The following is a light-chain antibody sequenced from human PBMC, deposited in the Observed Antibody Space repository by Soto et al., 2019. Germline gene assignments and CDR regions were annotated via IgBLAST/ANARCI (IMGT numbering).Light chain of an antibody. Sequence: SYELTQPPSVSVAPGQTARIPCGGNNIGSKSVNWYQHKPGQAPVLVVYDDSDRPSGIPDRFSGSNSGNTASLTVSGLQAEDEADYYCVSFAGGTYVFGTGTKLTVL. CDR2: DDS. CDR1: NIGSKS. CDR3: VSFAGGTYV. V-gene: IGLV3-21*02. J-gene: IGLJ1*01.